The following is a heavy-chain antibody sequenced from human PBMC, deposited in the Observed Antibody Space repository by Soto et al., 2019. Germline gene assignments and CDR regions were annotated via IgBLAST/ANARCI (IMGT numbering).Heavy chain of an antibody. Sequence: KTSETLPLTFTVSGGSISIYYWSWIRQPPGKGLEWIGYIYYSGSTNYNPSLKSRVTISVDTSKNQFSLKLSSVTAADTEVYYCARTSYDFWTASWFDPWRQGTLVTVSS. V-gene: IGHV4-59*01. J-gene: IGHJ5*02. D-gene: IGHD3-3*01. CDR1: GGSISIYY. CDR3: ARTSYDFWTASWFDP. CDR2: IYYSGST.